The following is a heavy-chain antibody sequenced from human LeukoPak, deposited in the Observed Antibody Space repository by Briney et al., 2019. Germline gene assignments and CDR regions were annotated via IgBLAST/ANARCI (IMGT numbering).Heavy chain of an antibody. J-gene: IGHJ4*02. CDR2: INTAGSST. CDR3: AGDPHPVSDYGSGSHDY. Sequence: GGSLRLSCAASGFTFSSYWMHWVRQAPGKGLVWVSRINTAGSSTTYADSVKGRFTISRDNAKNTLYLQINSLRAEGTAVYYCAGDPHPVSDYGSGSHDYWGQGTLVTVSS. D-gene: IGHD3-10*01. V-gene: IGHV3-74*01. CDR1: GFTFSSYW.